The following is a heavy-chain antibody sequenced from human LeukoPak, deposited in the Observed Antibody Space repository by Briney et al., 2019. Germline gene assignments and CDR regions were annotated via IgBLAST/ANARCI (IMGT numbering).Heavy chain of an antibody. V-gene: IGHV3-30*02. CDR1: GFTFSSYV. CDR2: IRYDGSNK. J-gene: IGHJ4*02. D-gene: IGHD1-26*01. CDR3: AKDRGSGSPDTFDY. Sequence: GGSLRLSCAASGFTFSSYVMHWVRQAPGKGLEWVAFIRYDGSNKYYADSVKGRFTISRDNSKNTLYLQMNSLRAEDTAVYYCAKDRGSGSPDTFDYWGQGTLVTVSS.